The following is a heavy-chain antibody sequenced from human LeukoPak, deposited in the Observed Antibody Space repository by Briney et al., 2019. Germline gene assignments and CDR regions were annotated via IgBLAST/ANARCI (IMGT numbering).Heavy chain of an antibody. CDR3: TTKVVRGKSCDDYDD. V-gene: IGHV3-30*03. D-gene: IGHD5-12*01. Sequence: PGGSLRLSCAASGVTFSNYGMHWVRQAPGKGLEWVAPISSNGKDRLYGDSVKGRFTISRDDSKSTLYLQMNSLRVEDTALYYCTTKVVRGKSCDDYDDWGQGTLVTVSS. CDR2: ISSNGKDR. J-gene: IGHJ4*02. CDR1: GVTFSNYG.